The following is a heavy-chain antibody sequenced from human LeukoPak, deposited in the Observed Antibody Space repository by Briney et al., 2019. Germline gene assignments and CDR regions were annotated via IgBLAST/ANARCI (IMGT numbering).Heavy chain of an antibody. V-gene: IGHV1-69*04. Sequence: SVKVSCKASGGTFSSYAFSWVRQAPGQGLEWMGRIIPILDLTKYAPKIQDRVTITADKSTSTAYMELNSLRSEDTAVYFCARDSGRPPTSFDYWGQGTLVTVSS. J-gene: IGHJ4*02. CDR2: IIPILDLT. CDR1: GGTFSSYA. D-gene: IGHD1-1*01. CDR3: ARDSGRPPTSFDY.